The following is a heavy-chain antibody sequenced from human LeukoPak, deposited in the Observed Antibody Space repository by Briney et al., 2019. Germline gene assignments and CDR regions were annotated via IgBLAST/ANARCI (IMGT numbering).Heavy chain of an antibody. D-gene: IGHD4-17*01. CDR1: GGSFSGDY. V-gene: IGHV4-34*01. CDR2: INHSGST. Sequence: PSETLSLTCAVYGGSFSGDYWSWIRQPPGKGLEWIGEINHSGSTNYNPSLKSRVTISVDTSKNQFSLTLSSVTAADTAVYYCARRGMTTVTTNFDYWGQGTLVTVSS. CDR3: ARRGMTTVTTNFDY. J-gene: IGHJ4*02.